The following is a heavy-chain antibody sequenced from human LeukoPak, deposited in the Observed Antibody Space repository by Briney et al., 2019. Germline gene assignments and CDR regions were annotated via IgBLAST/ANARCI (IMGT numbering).Heavy chain of an antibody. D-gene: IGHD3-9*01. Sequence: GRSLRLSCAASGFTFSSYAMSWVHQAPGKGLEWASAISGSGGSTYYADSVKGRFTISSDNSKNTLYLQMSSLRAEDTAVYYCAKDTYYDILTGYQRAYYFDYWGQGTLVTVSS. J-gene: IGHJ4*02. CDR1: GFTFSSYA. CDR3: AKDTYYDILTGYQRAYYFDY. CDR2: ISGSGGST. V-gene: IGHV3-23*01.